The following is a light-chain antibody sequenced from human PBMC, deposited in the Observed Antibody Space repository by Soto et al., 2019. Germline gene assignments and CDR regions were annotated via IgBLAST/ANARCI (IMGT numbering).Light chain of an antibody. CDR2: RAS. Sequence: DIQITQSPSSLSASVGDRVTITCRASQSINSWLAWYQQKPGKAPKLLIYRASNLQSGVPSRFSGSGSGTEFTLTISSLQPDDFATYYCHHYNGFSRTFGQGTKVDI. CDR1: QSINSW. CDR3: HHYNGFSRT. J-gene: IGKJ1*01. V-gene: IGKV1-5*03.